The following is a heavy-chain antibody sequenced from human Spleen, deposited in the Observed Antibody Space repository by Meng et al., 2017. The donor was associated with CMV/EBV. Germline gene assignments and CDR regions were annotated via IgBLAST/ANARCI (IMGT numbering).Heavy chain of an antibody. CDR3: ARGYYDSSGLFDC. J-gene: IGHJ4*02. D-gene: IGHD3-22*01. Sequence: GESLKISCAASGFTLSSYWLSWVRQAPGKGLEWVSYIGTSATTTNYADSVKGRFTISRDNAKNSLYLQMNSLRVEDTAVYYCARGYYDSSGLFDCWGQGTLVTVSS. V-gene: IGHV3-48*04. CDR2: IGTSATTT. CDR1: GFTLSSYW.